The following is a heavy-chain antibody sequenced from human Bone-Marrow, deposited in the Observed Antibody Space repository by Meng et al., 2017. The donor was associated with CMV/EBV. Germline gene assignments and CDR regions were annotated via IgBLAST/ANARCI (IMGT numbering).Heavy chain of an antibody. J-gene: IGHJ3*02. V-gene: IGHV3-30*02. D-gene: IGHD6-19*01. Sequence: GESLKISCAASGFTFSSYGMHWVRQAPGKGLEWVAFIRYDGSNKYYADSVKGRFTISRDNSKNTLYLQMNSLRAEDTAVYYCAKDRGGGSGWYRSDAFDIWGQGTMVTVSS. CDR1: GFTFSSYG. CDR3: AKDRGGGSGWYRSDAFDI. CDR2: IRYDGSNK.